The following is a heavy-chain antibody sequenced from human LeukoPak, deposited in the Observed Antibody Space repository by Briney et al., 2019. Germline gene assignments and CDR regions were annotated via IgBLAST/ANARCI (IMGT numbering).Heavy chain of an antibody. Sequence: PSETLSLTCTVSGGSISSSSYYWGWIRQPPGKGLEWIGSIYYSGSTYYNPSLKSRVTISVDTSKNQFPLKLSSVTAADTAVYYCARAGFEYSSPGDWFDPWGQGTLVTVSS. J-gene: IGHJ5*02. CDR3: ARAGFEYSSPGDWFDP. CDR1: GGSISSSSYY. D-gene: IGHD6-6*01. CDR2: IYYSGST. V-gene: IGHV4-39*06.